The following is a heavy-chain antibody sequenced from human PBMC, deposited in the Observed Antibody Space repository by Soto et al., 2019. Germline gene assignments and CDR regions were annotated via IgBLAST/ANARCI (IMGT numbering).Heavy chain of an antibody. J-gene: IGHJ6*02. CDR3: ATGGIAAVSS. CDR1: GGSISSYY. V-gene: IGHV4-59*08. CDR2: IYYSGST. Sequence: QEQLQESGPGLVKPSETLSLTCTVSGGSISSYYWSWIRQPPGKGLEWIGYIYYSGSTNYNPSLESRVTISVDTSKNQFSLKLSSMTAADTAVYYCATGGIAAVSSWGQGTTVTVSS. D-gene: IGHD6-13*01.